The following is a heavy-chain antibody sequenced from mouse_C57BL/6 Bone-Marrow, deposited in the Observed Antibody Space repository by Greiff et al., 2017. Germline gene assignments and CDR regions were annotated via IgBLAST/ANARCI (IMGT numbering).Heavy chain of an antibody. J-gene: IGHJ2*01. CDR1: GFNITADH. Sequence: VQLQQSGAELVRPGASVKLSCTASGFNITADHMHWVKQRPEQGLEWIGWIDPYNGDTEYASKFQGKATITADKSSNTDYLQLSRLTSEDTAVYYCSTGYGNWFFDYWGQGTTLTVSS. CDR2: IDPYNGDT. CDR3: STGYGNWFFDY. V-gene: IGHV14-4*01. D-gene: IGHD2-1*01.